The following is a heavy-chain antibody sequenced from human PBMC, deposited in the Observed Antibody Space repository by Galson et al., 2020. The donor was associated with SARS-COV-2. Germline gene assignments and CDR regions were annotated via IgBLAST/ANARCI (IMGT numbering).Heavy chain of an antibody. CDR2: INTNTGNP. D-gene: IGHD6-19*01. Sequence: ASVKVSCKASGYTFISYPINWVRQAPGQGLEWMGWINTNTGNPTYAQDFTGRFVFSLDTSVSTAYLQINSLEADDTAVYYCARGRLSSGYSSVWYDYWGQGTLVTVSS. V-gene: IGHV7-4-1*02. CDR3: ARGRLSSGYSSVWYDY. J-gene: IGHJ4*02. CDR1: GYTFISYP.